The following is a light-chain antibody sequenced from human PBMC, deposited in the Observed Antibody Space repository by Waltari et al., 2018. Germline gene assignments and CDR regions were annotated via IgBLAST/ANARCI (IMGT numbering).Light chain of an antibody. CDR3: SSYTSSSTYV. CDR2: DVS. V-gene: IGLV2-14*01. J-gene: IGLJ1*01. Sequence: QSALTQPASVSGSPGQSITISFTGTSPDAGGFNPFSWYQQHPGQAPKLMVFDVSKRPSGVSNRFSGSKSGNTASLTISGLQAEDEADYYCSSYTSSSTYVFGTGTKVTVL. CDR1: SPDAGGFNP.